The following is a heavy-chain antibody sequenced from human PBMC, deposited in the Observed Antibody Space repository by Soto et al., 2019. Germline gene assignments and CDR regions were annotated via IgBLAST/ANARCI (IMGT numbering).Heavy chain of an antibody. CDR1: GFSLSTSGVG. V-gene: IGHV2-5*02. CDR3: AHCVTLAAAVKKVGWFDP. D-gene: IGHD6-13*01. J-gene: IGHJ5*02. CDR2: IYWDDDK. Sequence: QITLKESGPTLVKPTQTLTLTCTFSGFSLSTSGVGVGWIRQPPGKALEWLALIYWDDDKRYSPSLKSRLTIPKDTSKNQVVLTMTNMDPVDTATYYCAHCVTLAAAVKKVGWFDPWGQGTLVTVSS.